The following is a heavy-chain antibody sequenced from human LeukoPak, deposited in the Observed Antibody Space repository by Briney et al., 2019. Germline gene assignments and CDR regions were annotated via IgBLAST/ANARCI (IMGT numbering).Heavy chain of an antibody. CDR1: GGSISSSSYY. J-gene: IGHJ6*03. CDR3: ARLVGPQAAAGYMDV. V-gene: IGHV4-39*01. CDR2: IYYSGSA. D-gene: IGHD6-13*01. Sequence: KASETLSLTCTVSGGSISSSSYYWGWIRQPPGKGLEWIGSIYYSGSAYYNPSLKSRVTISVDTSKNQFSLKLSSVTAADTAVYYCARLVGPQAAAGYMDVWGKGTTVTISS.